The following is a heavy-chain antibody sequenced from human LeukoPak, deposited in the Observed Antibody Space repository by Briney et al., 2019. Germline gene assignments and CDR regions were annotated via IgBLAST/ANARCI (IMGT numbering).Heavy chain of an antibody. CDR3: AKDGDYYGSGSYYYQDY. J-gene: IGHJ4*02. CDR2: MSYDGSNK. V-gene: IGHV3-30*18. D-gene: IGHD3-10*01. Sequence: PGRSLRLSCAASGFTFSSYGTHWVRQAPGKGLEWVAVMSYDGSNKYYADSVKGRFTISRDNSKNTLYLQMNSLRAEDTAVYYCAKDGDYYGSGSYYYQDYWAQGTLVTVSS. CDR1: GFTFSSYG.